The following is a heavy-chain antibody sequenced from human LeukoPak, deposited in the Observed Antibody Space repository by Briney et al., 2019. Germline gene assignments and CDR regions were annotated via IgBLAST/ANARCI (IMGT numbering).Heavy chain of an antibody. CDR2: ISYDGSNK. V-gene: IGHV3-30-3*01. D-gene: IGHD2-2*02. CDR1: GFTFSSYA. J-gene: IGHJ4*02. Sequence: GRSLRLSCAASGFTFSSYAVHWVRQAPGKGLEWVAVISYDGSNKYYADSVKGRFTISRDNSKNTLYLQMNSLRAEDTAVYYCARANCSSTSCYIPADYWGQGILVTVSS. CDR3: ARANCSSTSCYIPADY.